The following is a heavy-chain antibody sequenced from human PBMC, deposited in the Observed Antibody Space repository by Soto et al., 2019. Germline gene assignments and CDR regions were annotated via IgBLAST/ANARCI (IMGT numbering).Heavy chain of an antibody. CDR2: INPSGGST. CDR1: GYTFTGYY. V-gene: IGHV1-46*01. Sequence: ASVKVSCKASGYTFTGYYMHWVRQAPGQGLEWMGIINPSGGSTSYAQKFQGRVTMTRDTSTSTVYMELSSLRSEDTAVYYCARTLGVFGVLDYYYYYGMDVWGQGTTVTVSS. D-gene: IGHD3-3*01. CDR3: ARTLGVFGVLDYYYYYGMDV. J-gene: IGHJ6*02.